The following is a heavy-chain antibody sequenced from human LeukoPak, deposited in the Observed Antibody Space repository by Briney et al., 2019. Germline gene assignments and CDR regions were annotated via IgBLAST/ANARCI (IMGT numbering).Heavy chain of an antibody. J-gene: IGHJ4*02. CDR2: ISSSGSTI. Sequence: GGSLRLSYAASGFTFSSYEMNWVRQAPGKGLEWVSYISSSGSTIYYADSVKGRFTISRDNAKNSLYLQMNSLRAEDTAVYYCARDRPYYDILTGYYHRLLFDYWGQGTLVTVPS. D-gene: IGHD3-9*01. CDR3: ARDRPYYDILTGYYHRLLFDY. CDR1: GFTFSSYE. V-gene: IGHV3-48*03.